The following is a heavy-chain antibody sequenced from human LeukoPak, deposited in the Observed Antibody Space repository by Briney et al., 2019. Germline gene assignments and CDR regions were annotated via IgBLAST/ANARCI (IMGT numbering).Heavy chain of an antibody. CDR3: AAGGVAATHNWFDP. CDR2: IYYSGST. Sequence: SETLPLTCTVSGGSISSYYWSWIRQPPGKGLEWIGYIYYSGSTNYNPSLKSRVTISVDTSKNQFSLKLSSVTAADTAVYYCAAGGVAATHNWFDPWGQGTLVTVSS. V-gene: IGHV4-59*01. CDR1: GGSISSYY. J-gene: IGHJ5*02. D-gene: IGHD2-15*01.